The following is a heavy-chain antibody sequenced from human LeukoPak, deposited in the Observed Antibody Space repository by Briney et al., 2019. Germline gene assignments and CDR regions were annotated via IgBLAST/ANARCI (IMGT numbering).Heavy chain of an antibody. CDR1: GFTFSSYG. Sequence: PGGSLRLSCAASGFTFSSYGMHWVRQAPGRGLEWVAFIRYDGSNKYYADSVKGRFTISRDNSKNTLYLQMNSLRAEDTAVYYCAKDRVAPFDYWGQGTLVTVSS. J-gene: IGHJ4*02. D-gene: IGHD3-10*01. CDR3: AKDRVAPFDY. V-gene: IGHV3-30*02. CDR2: IRYDGSNK.